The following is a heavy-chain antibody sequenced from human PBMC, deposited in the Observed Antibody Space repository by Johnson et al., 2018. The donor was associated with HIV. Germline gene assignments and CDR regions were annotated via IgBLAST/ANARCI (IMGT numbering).Heavy chain of an antibody. J-gene: IGHJ3*02. D-gene: IGHD5-12*01. CDR2: INWNGGST. V-gene: IGHV3-20*04. CDR1: GFTFSDYY. CDR3: ARGGSGYVPDAFDI. Sequence: VQLVESGGGLVKPGGSLRLSCAASGFTFSDYYMSWIRQAPGKGLEWVAGINWNGGSTGYADSVKGRFTISRDNAKNSLYLQMNSLRAENTAWYYGARGGSGYVPDAFDIWGQGTMVTVSS.